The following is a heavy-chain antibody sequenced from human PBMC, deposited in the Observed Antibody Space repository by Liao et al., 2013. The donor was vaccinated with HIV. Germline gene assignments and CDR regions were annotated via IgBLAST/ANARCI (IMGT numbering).Heavy chain of an antibody. CDR1: GGSFSGYY. Sequence: QVQLQQWGAGLLKPSETLSLTCAVYGGSFSGYYWSWIRQPPGKGLEWIGEINHSGSTNYNPSLKSRVTISVDTSKNQFSLKLSSVTAADTAVYYCARAPYGDFADYWGQGTPGSPSPQ. CDR2: INHSGST. V-gene: IGHV4-34*01. D-gene: IGHD4-17*01. J-gene: IGHJ4*02. CDR3: ARAPYGDFADY.